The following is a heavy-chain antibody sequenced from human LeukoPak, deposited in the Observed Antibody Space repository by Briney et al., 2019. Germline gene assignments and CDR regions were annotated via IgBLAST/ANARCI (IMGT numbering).Heavy chain of an antibody. CDR1: GLTFSSHW. CDR2: ITNDGSST. J-gene: IGHJ6*02. D-gene: IGHD3-22*01. V-gene: IGHV3-74*01. CDR3: ARDPYYDSSGYRLYGMDV. Sequence: PGGSLRLSCAASGLTFSSHWMHWVRQAPGKGLVWVSRITNDGSSTTYADSVKGRFTISRDNSKNTLYLQMNSLRAEDTAVYYCARDPYYDSSGYRLYGMDVWGQGTTVTVSS.